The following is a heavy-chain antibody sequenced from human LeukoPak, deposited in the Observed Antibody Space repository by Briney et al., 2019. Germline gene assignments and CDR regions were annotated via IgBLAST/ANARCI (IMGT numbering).Heavy chain of an antibody. Sequence: GGSLRLSCAASGFTFSDHYMSWIRQAPGKGLEWLSYISSGGVTIFYADSVKGRFTISRDNAKNSVYLQMNSLRAEDTAVYYCARRLYDSVDYWGQGTLVTVSS. J-gene: IGHJ4*02. CDR1: GFTFSDHY. D-gene: IGHD3-3*01. CDR3: ARRLYDSVDY. CDR2: ISSGGVTI. V-gene: IGHV3-11*01.